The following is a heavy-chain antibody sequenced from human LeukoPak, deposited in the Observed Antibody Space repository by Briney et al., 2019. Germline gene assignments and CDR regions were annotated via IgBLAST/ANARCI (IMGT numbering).Heavy chain of an antibody. CDR1: GGSISSYY. V-gene: IGHV4-59*01. J-gene: IGHJ4*02. D-gene: IGHD1-26*01. CDR2: IYYSGST. CDR3: ASENGSYSYFDY. Sequence: TSETLSLTCTVSGGSISSYYWSWIRQPPGKGLEWLGYIYYSGSTNYNPSLKSRVTISVDTSKNQCSLKLSSVTAADTAVYYCASENGSYSYFDYWGQGTLVTVSS.